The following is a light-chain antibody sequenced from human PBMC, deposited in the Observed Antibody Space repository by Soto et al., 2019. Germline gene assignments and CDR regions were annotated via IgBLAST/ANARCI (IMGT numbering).Light chain of an antibody. V-gene: IGKV1-39*01. CDR3: QHNYGTPA. Sequence: DLQMTQSPSSLSASVGDRVTITCRASQTISSPLSWYQQKPGKVPELLIYATSRLQSGVPSRFSGSRSGTDFTLTISSVQPEDFATYYCQHNYGTPAFGQGTRLEIK. J-gene: IGKJ5*01. CDR1: QTISSP. CDR2: ATS.